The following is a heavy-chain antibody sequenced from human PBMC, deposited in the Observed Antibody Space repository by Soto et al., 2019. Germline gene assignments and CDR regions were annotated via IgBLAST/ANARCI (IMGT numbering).Heavy chain of an antibody. J-gene: IGHJ3*02. D-gene: IGHD2-15*01. Sequence: SETLSLTCTVSGGSISSSSYYWGWIRQPPGKGLEWIGSIYYSGSTYYNPSLKSRVTISVDTSKNQFSLKLSSVTVADTAVYYCGGLLRINDAFDIWGQGTMVTVSS. CDR2: IYYSGST. CDR1: GGSISSSSYY. CDR3: GGLLRINDAFDI. V-gene: IGHV4-39*01.